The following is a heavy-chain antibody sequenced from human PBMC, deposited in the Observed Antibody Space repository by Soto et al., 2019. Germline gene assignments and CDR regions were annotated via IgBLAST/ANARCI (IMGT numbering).Heavy chain of an antibody. V-gene: IGHV2-5*02. CDR2: IYWDDDK. Sequence: QITLKESGPTLVKPTQTLTLTCTFSGFSLSTSGVGVGWIRQPPGKALEWLALIYWDDDKRYSPSLKSRLTITNDASNHQVVLTMTNMDPVDTATYYCAHRRDTAMGVYFDYWGQGTLVTVSS. CDR3: AHRRDTAMGVYFDY. CDR1: GFSLSTSGVG. D-gene: IGHD5-18*01. J-gene: IGHJ4*02.